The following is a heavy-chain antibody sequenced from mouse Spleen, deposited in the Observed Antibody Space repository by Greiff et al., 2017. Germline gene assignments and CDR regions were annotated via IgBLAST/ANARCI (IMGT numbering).Heavy chain of an antibody. Sequence: EVMLVESGGGLVQPGGSLKLSCATSGFTFSDYYMYWVRQTPEKRLEWVAYISNGGGSTYYPDTVKGRFTISRDNAKNTLYLQMSRLKSEDTAMYYCARPGSNPAWFAYWGQGTLVTVSA. CDR2: ISNGGGST. D-gene: IGHD1-1*01. CDR1: GFTFSDYY. J-gene: IGHJ3*01. V-gene: IGHV5-12*02. CDR3: ARPGSNPAWFAY.